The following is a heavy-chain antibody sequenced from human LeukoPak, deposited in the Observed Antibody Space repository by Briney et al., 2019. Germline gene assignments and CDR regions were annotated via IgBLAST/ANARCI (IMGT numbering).Heavy chain of an antibody. D-gene: IGHD2-2*02. J-gene: IGHJ2*01. CDR2: ISAYNGNT. Sequence: GASVKVSCKASGYTFTSYGISWVRQAPGQGLEWMGWISAYNGNTNYAQKLRGRVTMTTDTSTSTAYMELRSLRSDDTAVYYCARDVVVVPAAIGPWYFDLWGRGTLVTVSS. CDR1: GYTFTSYG. V-gene: IGHV1-18*01. CDR3: ARDVVVVPAAIGPWYFDL.